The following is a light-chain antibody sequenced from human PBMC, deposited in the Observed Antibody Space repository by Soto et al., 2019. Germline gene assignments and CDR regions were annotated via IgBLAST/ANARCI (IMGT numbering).Light chain of an antibody. CDR2: AAS. CDR3: QQYDSYSWT. Sequence: QMTQFPSSLSASVGDRVTITCRASQGIKNDLGWFQQKPGKAPKLLIYAASSLQSGVPSRFSGSGSGTDFTLTISSLQPEDFATYYCQQYDSYSWTFGQGTKVDIK. V-gene: IGKV1-17*01. CDR1: QGIKND. J-gene: IGKJ1*01.